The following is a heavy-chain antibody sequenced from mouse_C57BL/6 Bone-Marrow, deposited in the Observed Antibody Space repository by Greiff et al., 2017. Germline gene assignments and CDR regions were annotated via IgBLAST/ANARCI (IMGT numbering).Heavy chain of an antibody. CDR3: ARNYGRSYWYFDV. J-gene: IGHJ1*03. D-gene: IGHD1-1*01. CDR1: GYTFTDYY. CDR2: INPNNGGT. Sequence: VQLQQSGPELVKPGASVKISCKASGYTFTDYYMNWVKQSHGKSLEWIGDINPNNGGTSYNQKFKGKATLTVDKSSSTAYMELRSLTSEDSAVYYCARNYGRSYWYFDVWGTGTTVTVSS. V-gene: IGHV1-26*01.